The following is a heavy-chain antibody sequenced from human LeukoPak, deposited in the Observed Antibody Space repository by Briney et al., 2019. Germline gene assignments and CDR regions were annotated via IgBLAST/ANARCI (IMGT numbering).Heavy chain of an antibody. Sequence: GGSLRLSCAASGFKFSDHYIDWVRQAPGKGLEWVGRSRNKASSYTTEYAASVEGRFTISRDVSESSLYLQMNSLRTEDTAVYDCSRIVINANNGMDVSGPGNTVSVS. D-gene: IGHD2-21*01. V-gene: IGHV3-72*01. CDR1: GFKFSDHY. CDR3: SRIVINANNGMDV. J-gene: IGHJ6*02. CDR2: SRNKASSYTT.